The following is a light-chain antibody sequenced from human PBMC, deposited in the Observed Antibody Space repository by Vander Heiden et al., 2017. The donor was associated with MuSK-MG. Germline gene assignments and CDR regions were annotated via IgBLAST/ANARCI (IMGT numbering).Light chain of an antibody. CDR1: SSDIGAYVY. Sequence: QSALTQPPSASGSPGQSLTISCTGTSSDIGAYVYVSWYQQRPGTAPRLIIYKVNKRPSGVPDRFSGSKSGNTASLTASGLQAEDEADYYCTSYGGSDTLGVVFGGGTKLTVL. CDR2: KVN. J-gene: IGLJ2*01. V-gene: IGLV2-8*01. CDR3: TSYGGSDTLGVV.